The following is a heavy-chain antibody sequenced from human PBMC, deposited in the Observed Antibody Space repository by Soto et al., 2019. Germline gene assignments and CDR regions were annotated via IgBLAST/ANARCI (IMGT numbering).Heavy chain of an antibody. CDR3: ARWIRSLNYEY. Sequence: QVQLVEAGGGVVQPGTPLRLSCAASGFTFSTYGMHWVRQAPGKGLEWVASIHHDGSNTYYADTAKGRFTVSKDNFKNTLFLPMGSLRCGDTAVFFFARWIRSLNYEYWGQGTLLIVSS. CDR1: GFTFSTYG. CDR2: IHHDGSNT. V-gene: IGHV3-33*01. J-gene: IGHJ4*02. D-gene: IGHD2-2*03.